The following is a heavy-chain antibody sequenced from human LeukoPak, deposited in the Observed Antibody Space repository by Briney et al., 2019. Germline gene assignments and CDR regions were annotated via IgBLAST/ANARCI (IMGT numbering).Heavy chain of an antibody. CDR2: HYYSGST. V-gene: IGHV4-39*01. CDR1: GGSISSSSYY. J-gene: IGHJ4*02. Sequence: ETLSLTCTVSGGSISSSSYYWGWIRQPPGKGLEWIGSHYYSGSTYYNPSLKSRVTISVDTSKNQFSLKLSSVTAADTAVYYCARSRGDSYYYEGRFDYWGQGTLVTVSS. CDR3: ARSRGDSYYYEGRFDY. D-gene: IGHD3-22*01.